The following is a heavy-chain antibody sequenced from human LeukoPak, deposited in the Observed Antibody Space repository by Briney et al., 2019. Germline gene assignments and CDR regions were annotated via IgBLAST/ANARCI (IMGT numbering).Heavy chain of an antibody. CDR3: ARRAVATSHYYYSYYMHV. CDR1: GGSFSGYY. D-gene: IGHD5-12*01. J-gene: IGHJ6*03. Sequence: PSETLSLTCAVYGGSFSGYYWSWIRQPPGKGLEWIGEINHSGSTNYNPSPKSRVTISVDTSKNQFSQKLSSVTAADTAVYYCARRAVATSHYYYSYYMHVWGKGTTVPVSS. CDR2: INHSGST. V-gene: IGHV4-34*01.